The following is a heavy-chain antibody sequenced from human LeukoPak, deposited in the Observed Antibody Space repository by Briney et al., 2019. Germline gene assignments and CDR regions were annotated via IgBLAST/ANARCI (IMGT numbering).Heavy chain of an antibody. V-gene: IGHV3-21*04. J-gene: IGHJ4*02. CDR2: ITSSSSYT. Sequence: PGGSLRLSCAASGFTFSTYNMNWVRQAPGKGLEWVSSITSSSSYTFYADSVKGRFTISRDNAKNSLYLQMDSLRAEDTAIYYCARSGYTSGTGKFDNWGQGTLVTVSS. CDR3: ARSGYTSGTGKFDN. D-gene: IGHD6-19*01. CDR1: GFTFSTYN.